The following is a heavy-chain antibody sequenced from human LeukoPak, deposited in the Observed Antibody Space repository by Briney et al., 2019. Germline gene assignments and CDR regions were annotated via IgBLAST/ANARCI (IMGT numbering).Heavy chain of an antibody. J-gene: IGHJ3*02. V-gene: IGHV3-64*01. CDR1: GFTFSSYA. CDR2: ISSNGGST. D-gene: IGHD4-23*01. Sequence: GGSLRLSCAASGFTFSSYAMHWVRQAPGKGLEYVSAISSNGGSTYYANSVKGRFTISRDNSKNTLYLQMNSLRAEDTAVYYCARGPAVVTDAFDIWGQGTMVTVSS. CDR3: ARGPAVVTDAFDI.